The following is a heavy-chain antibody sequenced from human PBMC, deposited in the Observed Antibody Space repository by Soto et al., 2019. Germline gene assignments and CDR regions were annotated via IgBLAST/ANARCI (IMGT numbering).Heavy chain of an antibody. CDR1: GFTFSSYA. CDR3: AKMSCSSTSCYAFDY. CDR2: ISGSGGST. Sequence: GGSLRLSCAASGFTFSSYAMSWVRQAPGKGLEWVSAISGSGGSTYYADSVKGRFTISRDNSKNTLYLQMNSLRAEDTAVYYCAKMSCSSTSCYAFDYRGQGTLVTVSS. J-gene: IGHJ4*02. V-gene: IGHV3-23*01. D-gene: IGHD2-2*01.